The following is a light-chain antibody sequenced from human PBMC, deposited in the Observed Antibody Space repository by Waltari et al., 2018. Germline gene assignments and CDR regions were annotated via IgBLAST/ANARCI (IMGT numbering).Light chain of an antibody. CDR1: QSVSGDF. CDR3: HHYSGSPPWT. J-gene: IGKJ1*01. V-gene: IGKV3-20*01. Sequence: EIVFTQSPGTLSLSPGERATLSCRASQSVSGDFLAWYLQKPGQSPRLLMYGASRRATGIPDRFSGSGSGTDFTLTISSLGPEDSAVYYCHHYSGSPPWTFGQGTKVEIK. CDR2: GAS.